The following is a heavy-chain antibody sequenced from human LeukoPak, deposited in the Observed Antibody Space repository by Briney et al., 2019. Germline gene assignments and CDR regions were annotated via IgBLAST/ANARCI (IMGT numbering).Heavy chain of an antibody. J-gene: IGHJ5*02. V-gene: IGHV3-23*01. Sequence: GGSLRLSCAASGFTFSSYAMSWVRQAPGKGLEWVSAISFSGTNTYYADSVKGRFTISRDNSKNTLYLQMNSLRAEDTAVYFCAKEVKAVTNWFDPWGQGTLVTVSS. CDR1: GFTFSSYA. D-gene: IGHD6-19*01. CDR2: ISFSGTNT. CDR3: AKEVKAVTNWFDP.